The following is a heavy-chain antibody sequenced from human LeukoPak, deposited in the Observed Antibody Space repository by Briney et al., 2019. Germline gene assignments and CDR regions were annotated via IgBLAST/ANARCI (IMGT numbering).Heavy chain of an antibody. CDR2: ITNSGGST. Sequence: GGSLRLSCVDSGFTFSSYAMTWVRQAPGKGLEWVSAITNSGGSTYYADSVKGRFTISRDNSKNTLFLQMNSLRADDTAVYYCAKISVTLTRDYWGQGTLVTVSS. CDR3: AKISVTLTRDY. D-gene: IGHD6-19*01. V-gene: IGHV3-23*01. CDR1: GFTFSSYA. J-gene: IGHJ4*02.